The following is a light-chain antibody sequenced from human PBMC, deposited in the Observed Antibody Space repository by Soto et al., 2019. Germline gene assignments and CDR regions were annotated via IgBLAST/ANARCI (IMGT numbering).Light chain of an antibody. Sequence: EIVMTQSPATLSVSPGERATLSCRASQSVSSNLAWYQQKPGQAPRLLIYGASTRATGIPARFSGSGSETEFTLTISSLQSEDFAVYYCQQYNNWPDTFGQGTKLEIK. CDR1: QSVSSN. V-gene: IGKV3-15*01. CDR2: GAS. CDR3: QQYNNWPDT. J-gene: IGKJ2*01.